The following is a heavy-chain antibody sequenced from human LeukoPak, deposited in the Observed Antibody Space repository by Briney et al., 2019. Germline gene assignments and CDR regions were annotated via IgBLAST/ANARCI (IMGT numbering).Heavy chain of an antibody. V-gene: IGHV3-30*18. J-gene: IGHJ4*02. Sequence: PGRSLRLSCAASGFTFSSYGIHWVRQAPGKGLEWVAVISNDGSDKSYADSVKGRFTISRDNSKNTLYLQMNSLRAEDTAVYFCAKGTVIVGYYFDSWGQGTLATVSS. CDR1: GFTFSSYG. D-gene: IGHD3-22*01. CDR2: ISNDGSDK. CDR3: AKGTVIVGYYFDS.